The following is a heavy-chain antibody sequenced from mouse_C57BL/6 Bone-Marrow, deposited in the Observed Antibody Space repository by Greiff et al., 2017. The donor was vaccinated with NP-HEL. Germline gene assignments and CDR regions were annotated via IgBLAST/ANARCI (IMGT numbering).Heavy chain of an antibody. V-gene: IGHV5-4*01. D-gene: IGHD1-1*01. J-gene: IGHJ4*01. CDR1: GFTFSSYA. CDR2: ISDGGSYT. CDR3: ARDRGYYGSSPYYYAMDY. Sequence: EVKLMESGGGLVKPGGSLKLSCAASGFTFSSYAMSWVRQTPEKRLEWVATISDGGSYTYYPDNVQGRFTISRDNAKNNLYLQMSHLKSEDTAMYYCARDRGYYGSSPYYYAMDYWGQGTSVTVSS.